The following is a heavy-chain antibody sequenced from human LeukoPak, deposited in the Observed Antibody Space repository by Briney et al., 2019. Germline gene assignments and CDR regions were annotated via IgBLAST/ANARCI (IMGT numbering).Heavy chain of an antibody. CDR1: GFTFSSYS. J-gene: IGHJ5*02. CDR3: ARDLGGVTIFGVAP. CDR2: ISSSSSYI. V-gene: IGHV3-21*01. D-gene: IGHD3-3*01. Sequence: GGSLRLSCAASGFTFSSYSMIWVRQAPGKGLEWVSSISSSSSYIYYADSVKGRFTISRDNAKNSLYLQMNSLRAEDTAVYYCARDLGGVTIFGVAPWGQGTLVTVSP.